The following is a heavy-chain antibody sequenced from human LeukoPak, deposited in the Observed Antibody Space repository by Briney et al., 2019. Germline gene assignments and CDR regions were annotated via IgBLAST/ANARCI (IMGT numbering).Heavy chain of an antibody. J-gene: IGHJ6*02. V-gene: IGHV3-33*01. Sequence: PGGSLRLSCAASGFTFSSYGMHWVRQDPGKGLEWVAVIWYDGSNKYYADSVKGRFTISRDNSKNTLYLQMNSLRAEDTAVYYCARATSVGMDVWGQGTTVTVSS. CDR2: IWYDGSNK. CDR1: GFTFSSYG. CDR3: ARATSVGMDV.